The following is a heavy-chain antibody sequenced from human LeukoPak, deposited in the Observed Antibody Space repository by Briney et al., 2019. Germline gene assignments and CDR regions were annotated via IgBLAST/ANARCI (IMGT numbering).Heavy chain of an antibody. CDR2: IRSSGNTI. V-gene: IGHV3-48*02. Sequence: GGSLRLSCAASGVTFSSYNMNWVRQAPGKGLEWVSYIRSSGNTIYYAHSVKGRFSISRDNAKNSLYLQMNSLRDEDTAVYYCARYGNYPEAFDYWGQGTLVTVSS. CDR3: ARYGNYPEAFDY. D-gene: IGHD1-7*01. CDR1: GVTFSSYN. J-gene: IGHJ4*02.